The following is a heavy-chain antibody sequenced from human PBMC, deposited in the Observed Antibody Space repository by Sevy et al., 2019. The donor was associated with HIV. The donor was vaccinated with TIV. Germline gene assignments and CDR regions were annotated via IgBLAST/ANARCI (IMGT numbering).Heavy chain of an antibody. V-gene: IGHV3-30-3*01. J-gene: IGHJ4*02. CDR3: ARDNPGIAAAGTEFGYFDY. CDR1: GFTFSSYA. D-gene: IGHD6-13*01. Sequence: GGSLRLSCAASGFTFSSYAMHWVRQAPGKGLEWVAVISYDGSNKYYADSVKGGFTISRDNSKNTLYLQMNSLRAEDTAVYYCARDNPGIAAAGTEFGYFDYWGQGTLVTVSS. CDR2: ISYDGSNK.